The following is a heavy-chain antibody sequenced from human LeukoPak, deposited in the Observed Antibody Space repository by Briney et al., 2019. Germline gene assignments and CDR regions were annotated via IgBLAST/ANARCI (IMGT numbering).Heavy chain of an antibody. Sequence: GGSLRLSCAASGFTFDDYGMSWVRQAPGKGLEWVSAISGSGGSTYYADSVKGRVTISRDNSKNTLYLQMNSLRVEDTAVYYCAKDSYSSGWEYYFDYWGQGTLVTVSS. CDR1: GFTFDDYG. D-gene: IGHD6-19*01. J-gene: IGHJ4*02. V-gene: IGHV3-23*01. CDR3: AKDSYSSGWEYYFDY. CDR2: ISGSGGST.